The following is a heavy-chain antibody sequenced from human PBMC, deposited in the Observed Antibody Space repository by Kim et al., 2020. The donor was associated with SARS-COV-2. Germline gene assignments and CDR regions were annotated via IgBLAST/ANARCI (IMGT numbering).Heavy chain of an antibody. V-gene: IGHV3-21*01. D-gene: IGHD1-26*01. CDR1: GFTFRSYS. Sequence: GGSLRLSCAASGFTFRSYSMNWVRQAPGMGLEWVSFISYSSSYIYYADSVKGRFTISRDNAKNSLYLQMNSLRVEDTAVYYCARELSSGSYYAFDYWGQG. J-gene: IGHJ4*02. CDR2: ISYSSSYI. CDR3: ARELSSGSYYAFDY.